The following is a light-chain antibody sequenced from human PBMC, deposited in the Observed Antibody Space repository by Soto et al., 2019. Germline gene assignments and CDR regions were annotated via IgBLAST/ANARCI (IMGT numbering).Light chain of an antibody. CDR3: QQYGSSPPMYT. Sequence: ILLTQSPGTLSLSPGERATLSCRASQSVASRALAWYQQKPGQAPMLLMYYESKRATGIPDRFSGSGSGTDFHLTISRLEPEEFAVYYCQQYGSSPPMYTFGQGTKLEIK. J-gene: IGKJ2*01. CDR1: QSVASRA. CDR2: YES. V-gene: IGKV3-20*01.